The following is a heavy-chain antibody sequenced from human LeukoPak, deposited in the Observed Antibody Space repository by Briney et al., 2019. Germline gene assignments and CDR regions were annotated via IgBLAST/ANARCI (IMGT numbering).Heavy chain of an antibody. D-gene: IGHD1-26*01. V-gene: IGHV4-39*07. Sequence: PSETLSLTCTVSGGSISSSSYYWGWIRQPPGKGLEWIGSIYYSGSTYYNPSLKSRVTISVDTSKNQFSLKLSSVTAADTAVYYCAREGGAPNPSSWGQGTLVTVSS. J-gene: IGHJ5*02. CDR3: AREGGAPNPSS. CDR1: GGSISSSSYY. CDR2: IYYSGST.